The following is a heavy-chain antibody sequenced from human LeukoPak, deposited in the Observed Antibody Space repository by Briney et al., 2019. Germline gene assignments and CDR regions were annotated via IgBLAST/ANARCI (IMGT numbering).Heavy chain of an antibody. CDR1: GFSLSTSGMC. CDR2: IDWDDDK. D-gene: IGHD3-16*01. CDR3: ARIGTAQGVSVWAFDI. V-gene: IGHV2-70*10. Sequence: SGPALVKPTQTPTLTCTFSGFSLSTSGMCMTWIRQPPGKALEWIARIDWDDDKYYSTSLKTRLTISKDTSKNQVVLTMTNMDPVDTATYYCARIGTAQGVSVWAFDIWGQGTVVTVSS. J-gene: IGHJ3*02.